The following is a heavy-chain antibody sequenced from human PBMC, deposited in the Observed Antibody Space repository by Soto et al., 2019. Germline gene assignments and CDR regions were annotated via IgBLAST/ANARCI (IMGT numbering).Heavy chain of an antibody. D-gene: IGHD6-13*01. Sequence: GSLRLSCAASGFSFRDHSMNWVRQAPGKGLEWISYIRGTTTISYADSVKGRFTISRDNAENSLYLQMSSLRDEDTAVYYCARDLSWAFDHWGQGALVTVSS. V-gene: IGHV3-48*02. J-gene: IGHJ4*02. CDR2: IRGTTTI. CDR1: GFSFRDHS. CDR3: ARDLSWAFDH.